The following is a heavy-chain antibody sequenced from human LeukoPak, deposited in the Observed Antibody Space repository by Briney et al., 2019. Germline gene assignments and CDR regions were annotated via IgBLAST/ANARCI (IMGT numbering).Heavy chain of an antibody. CDR2: INPNGGGT. J-gene: IGHJ3*02. CDR3: ARVGIVVGRDAFDI. D-gene: IGHD2-21*01. Sequence: ASVKVSCKASGYTFTGYYIHWVRQAPGQGLEWMGWINPNGGGTNYAQKFQGRVTMTRDTSVNTAYMELSRLRSDDTAVYYCARVGIVVGRDAFDIWGQGTMVTVSS. CDR1: GYTFTGYY. V-gene: IGHV1-2*02.